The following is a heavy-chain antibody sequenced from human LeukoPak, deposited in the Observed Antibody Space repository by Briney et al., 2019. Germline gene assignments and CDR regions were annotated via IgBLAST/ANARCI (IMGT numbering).Heavy chain of an antibody. Sequence: GSLRLSCAASGFTFSNYQMNWVRQAPGKGLEWVSYISSGSGSSIHYADSVKGRFTISRDNSKNSLYLQMNSLRAEDTALYYCAREDDNGDLIDCWGQGTLVTVSS. CDR2: ISSGSGSSI. J-gene: IGHJ4*02. CDR3: AREDDNGDLIDC. V-gene: IGHV3-48*03. D-gene: IGHD4-17*01. CDR1: GFTFSNYQ.